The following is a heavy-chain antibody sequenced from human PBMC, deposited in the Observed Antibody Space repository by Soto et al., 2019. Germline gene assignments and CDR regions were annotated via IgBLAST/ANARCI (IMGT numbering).Heavy chain of an antibody. J-gene: IGHJ5*02. Sequence: SVKVSCKASGGTFSSYAISWVRQAPGQGLELMGGVIPIFGTANYAQKFQGRVTITADESTSTAYMELSSLRSEDTAVYYCARDPYYYDSRGYYYWFDPRGQVTLVTVSS. CDR2: VIPIFGTA. CDR3: ARDPYYYDSRGYYYWFDP. D-gene: IGHD3-22*01. V-gene: IGHV1-69*13. CDR1: GGTFSSYA.